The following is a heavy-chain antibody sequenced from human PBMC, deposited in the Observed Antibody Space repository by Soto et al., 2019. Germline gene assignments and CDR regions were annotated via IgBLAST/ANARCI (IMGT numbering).Heavy chain of an antibody. D-gene: IGHD2-15*01. CDR2: IYYSGST. V-gene: IGHV4-31*11. J-gene: IGHJ4*02. CDR3: DRYCSGGSSYLLGKYYFDY. Sequence: PXETLSLTCAVSGGSISGGGYCWSWIRQHPGKPLEWIGYIYYSGSTYYNPSLKSRVTISVDTSKNQFSLKLSSGTAADTAVYYCDRYCSGGSSYLLGKYYFDYWGQGTLVTVYS. CDR1: GGSISGGGYC.